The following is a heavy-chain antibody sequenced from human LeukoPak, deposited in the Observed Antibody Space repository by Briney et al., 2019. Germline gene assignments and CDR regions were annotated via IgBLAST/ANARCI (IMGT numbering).Heavy chain of an antibody. CDR1: GGSISSSSYY. CDR3: ARAQWLVDY. V-gene: IGHV4-39*01. Sequence: PSETLSLTCTVSGGSISSSSYYWGWIRQPPGKGLEWIGSIYYSGSTYYNPSLKSRVTISVDTSKNQFSLKLSSVTAADTAVYYCARAQWLVDYWGQGTLVTVSS. J-gene: IGHJ4*02. D-gene: IGHD6-19*01. CDR2: IYYSGST.